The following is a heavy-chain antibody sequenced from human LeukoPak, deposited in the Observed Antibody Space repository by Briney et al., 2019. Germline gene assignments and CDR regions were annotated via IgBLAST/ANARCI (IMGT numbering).Heavy chain of an antibody. CDR3: ASGDHWYRLDY. J-gene: IGHJ4*02. Sequence: SETLSLTCTVSGGSISSYYWSWIRQPPRKGLEWIGYIYYTGSTNYNPSLKSRVTISVDTSKNQFSLKLSSVTAADTAVYYCASGDHWYRLDYWGQGTLVSVSS. CDR1: GGSISSYY. D-gene: IGHD6-13*01. CDR2: IYYTGST. V-gene: IGHV4-59*08.